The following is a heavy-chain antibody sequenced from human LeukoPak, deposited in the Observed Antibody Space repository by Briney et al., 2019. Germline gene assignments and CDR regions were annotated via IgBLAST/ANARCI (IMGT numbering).Heavy chain of an antibody. Sequence: PSETPSLTCTVSGGSISSSYGSWIRQPAGKGLEWIGRIYTSGSTNYNPSLKSRVTMSVDTSKNQFSLKLSSVTTADTAVYYCARDSDTAMLFDYWGQGTLVTVSS. V-gene: IGHV4-4*07. CDR2: IYTSGST. J-gene: IGHJ4*02. CDR1: GGSISSSY. CDR3: ARDSDTAMLFDY. D-gene: IGHD5-18*01.